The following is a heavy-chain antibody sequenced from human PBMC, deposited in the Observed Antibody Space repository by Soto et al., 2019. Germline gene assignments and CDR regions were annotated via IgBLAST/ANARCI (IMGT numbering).Heavy chain of an antibody. Sequence: EVQLVESGGGLVQPGGSLRLSCAASGFTFSSYWMHWVRQAPGKGLVWVSRINSDGSSTSYADSVKGRFTISRDNAKNTLYLQMNSLRAEDTAVYYCARDPAYYDIVGAYMDVWGKGTTVTVSS. CDR2: INSDGSST. CDR1: GFTFSSYW. CDR3: ARDPAYYDIVGAYMDV. D-gene: IGHD3-9*01. J-gene: IGHJ6*03. V-gene: IGHV3-74*01.